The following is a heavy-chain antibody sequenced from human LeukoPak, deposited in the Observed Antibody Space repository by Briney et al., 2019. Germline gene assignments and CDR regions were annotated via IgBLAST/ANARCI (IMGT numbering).Heavy chain of an antibody. V-gene: IGHV1-18*01. CDR3: ARKSRGSYLYWGEYYFDY. D-gene: IGHD1-26*01. J-gene: IGHJ4*02. CDR2: ISAYNGNT. Sequence: GASVKVSCKASGYTFTSYGISWVRQAPGQGLEWMGWISAYNGNTNYAQKLQGRVTMTTDTSTSTAYMELRSLRSDDTAAYYCARKSRGSYLYWGEYYFDYWGQGTLVTVSS. CDR1: GYTFTSYG.